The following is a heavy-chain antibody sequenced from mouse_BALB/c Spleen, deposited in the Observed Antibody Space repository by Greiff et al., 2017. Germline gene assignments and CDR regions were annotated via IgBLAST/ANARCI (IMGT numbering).Heavy chain of an antibody. CDR2: INPSNGGT. J-gene: IGHJ3*01. CDR1: GYTFTSYW. CDR3: TIRGASLWFAY. D-gene: IGHD3-1*01. V-gene: IGHV1S16*01. Sequence: QVQLQQPGAELVKPGASVKLSCKASGYTFTSYWMHWVKLRPEQGFEWIGEINPSNGGTNYNEKFKRKATLTVDKSSSTAYMQLSSLTSEDSAVYYCTIRGASLWFAYWGQGTLVTVSA.